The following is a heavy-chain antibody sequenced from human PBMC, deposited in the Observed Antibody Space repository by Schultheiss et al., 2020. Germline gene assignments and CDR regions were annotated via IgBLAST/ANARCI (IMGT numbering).Heavy chain of an antibody. Sequence: GGSLRLSCAASGFTFSSYGIHWVRQAPGKGLEWVAFIRYDGSDKYYADSVKGRFTISRDNSRNTVSLQMNSLRAEDTAVYYCARSGGYSSSSLGYWGQGTLVTVSS. V-gene: IGHV3-30*02. CDR1: GFTFSSYG. CDR2: IRYDGSDK. J-gene: IGHJ4*02. D-gene: IGHD2-15*01. CDR3: ARSGGYSSSSLGY.